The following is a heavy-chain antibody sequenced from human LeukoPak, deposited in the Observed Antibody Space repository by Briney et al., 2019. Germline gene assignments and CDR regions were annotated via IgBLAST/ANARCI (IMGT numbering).Heavy chain of an antibody. V-gene: IGHV4-59*08. CDR2: IYYSGST. Sequence: SETLSLTCTVSGGSISSYYWSRIRQPPGKGLEWIGYIYYSGSTNYNPSLKSRVTISVDTSKNQFSLKLSSVTAADTAVYYCARHGRLFEAFDYWGQGTLVTVSS. CDR3: ARHGRLFEAFDY. J-gene: IGHJ4*02. D-gene: IGHD3-3*01. CDR1: GGSISSYY.